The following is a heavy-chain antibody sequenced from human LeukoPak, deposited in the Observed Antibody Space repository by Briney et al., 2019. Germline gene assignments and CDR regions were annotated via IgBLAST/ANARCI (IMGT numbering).Heavy chain of an antibody. CDR1: GGSISSYD. D-gene: IGHD3-10*01. J-gene: IGHJ5*02. CDR2: IYYSGST. V-gene: IGHV4-59*01. CDR3: ARGGYYGSGNDFRFDP. Sequence: SETLSLTCTVSGGSISSYDWSWIRRPPGKGLEWIGYIYYSGSTNYKPSLKSRVTISVDTSKNQFSLKLSSVTAADTAVYYCARGGYYGSGNDFRFDPWGQGTLVTVSS.